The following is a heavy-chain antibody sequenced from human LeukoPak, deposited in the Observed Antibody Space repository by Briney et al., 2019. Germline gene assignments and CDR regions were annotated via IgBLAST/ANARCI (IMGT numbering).Heavy chain of an antibody. J-gene: IGHJ4*02. Sequence: PGGSLRLSCAASGFTFSSYEMNWVRQAPGKGLEWVSYISSSGSTIYYADPVKGRFTISRDNAKNSLYLQMNSLRAEDTAVYYCARLRGLYSDTNRYQTALDCWGQGTLVTVSS. CDR2: ISSSGSTI. CDR1: GFTFSSYE. V-gene: IGHV3-48*03. D-gene: IGHD1-26*01. CDR3: ARLRGLYSDTNRYQTALDC.